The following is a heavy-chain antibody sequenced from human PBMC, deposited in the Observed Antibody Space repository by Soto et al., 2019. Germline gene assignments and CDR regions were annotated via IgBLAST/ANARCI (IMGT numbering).Heavy chain of an antibody. CDR3: AFSYHCDY. CDR2: VGRSGDDT. CDR1: GFTFTTYA. J-gene: IGHJ4*02. V-gene: IGHV3-23*01. Sequence: EVQLLESGGDLVQPGGSPRLSCVASGFTFTTYAMSWVRQAPDKGLEWVSSVGRSGDDTYYADSVKGRLTISRDNSKNTLYLQMNSLRGEDTAVYYCAFSYHCDYWGQGTLVTVSS.